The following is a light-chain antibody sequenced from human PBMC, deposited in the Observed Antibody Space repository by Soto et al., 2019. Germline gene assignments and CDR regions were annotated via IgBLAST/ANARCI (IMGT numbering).Light chain of an antibody. J-gene: IGKJ1*01. CDR3: KQYNSYWT. CDR1: QGISSW. Sequence: DIQMTQSPSSVSASVGGRVTSTCRASQGISSWLAWYQQKPGTAPKLLIYAASSLQSGVPSRFSGRGSGTEFTLTISSLQPDDFATYYCKQYNSYWTFGQGTKVDIK. V-gene: IGKV1D-16*01. CDR2: AAS.